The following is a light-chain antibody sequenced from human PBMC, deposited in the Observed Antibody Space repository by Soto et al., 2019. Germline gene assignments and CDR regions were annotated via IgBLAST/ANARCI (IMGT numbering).Light chain of an antibody. CDR2: ANN. CDR3: QSYYSSRSPLFV. V-gene: IGLV1-40*01. J-gene: IGLJ1*01. Sequence: QSVLTQPPPGSGAPGQRVSISCTGSSSNIGAGYDVPWYQHLPGTAPKLPIYANNLRPSGVPDRFSGSKSGTSSSLAITGLQAEDEDDYYCQSYYSSRSPLFVFGTGSKVTV. CDR1: SSNIGAGYD.